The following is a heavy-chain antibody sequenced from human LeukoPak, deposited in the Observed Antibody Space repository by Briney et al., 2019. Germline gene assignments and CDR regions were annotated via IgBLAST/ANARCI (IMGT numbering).Heavy chain of an antibody. CDR1: GYTFTSYG. V-gene: IGHV1-18*01. J-gene: IGHJ4*02. D-gene: IGHD3-10*01. Sequence: ASVKVSCKASGYTFTSYGISWVRQAPGQGLEWMGWISAYNGNTNYAQKLQGRVTMTADTSTSTAYMELRSLRSDDTAVYYCARDLRDGSGSHIADWGQGTLVTVSS. CDR2: ISAYNGNT. CDR3: ARDLRDGSGSHIAD.